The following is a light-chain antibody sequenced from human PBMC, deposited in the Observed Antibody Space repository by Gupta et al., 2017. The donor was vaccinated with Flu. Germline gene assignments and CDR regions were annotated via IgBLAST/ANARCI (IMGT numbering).Light chain of an antibody. CDR2: KNN. Sequence: RVTISCFGSSPNIGSNTVNWYQQVPGTAPRLLIYKNNHRPSGVPGRFSGSKSGTSASLVIAGLQSEDEADYYCAAWQDTLIGYIFGTGTRLTVL. CDR3: AAWQDTLIGYI. J-gene: IGLJ1*01. CDR1: SPNIGSNT. V-gene: IGLV1-44*01.